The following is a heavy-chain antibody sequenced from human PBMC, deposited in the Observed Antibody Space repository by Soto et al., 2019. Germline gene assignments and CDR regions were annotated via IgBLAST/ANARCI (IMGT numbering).Heavy chain of an antibody. CDR3: ARGYCSGGSCYYFDY. CDR2: IGTAGDT. V-gene: IGHV3-13*01. D-gene: IGHD2-15*01. CDR1: GFTFSSYD. Sequence: GGSLRLSCAASGFTFSSYDMHWVRQATGKGLEWVSAIGTAGDTYYPDSVKGRFTISRENAKNSLYLQMNSLRAGDTAVYYCARGYCSGGSCYYFDYWGQGTLVTVSS. J-gene: IGHJ4*02.